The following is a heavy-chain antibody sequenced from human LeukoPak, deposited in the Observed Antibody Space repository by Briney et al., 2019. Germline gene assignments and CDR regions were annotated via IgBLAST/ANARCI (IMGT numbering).Heavy chain of an antibody. J-gene: IGHJ4*02. CDR3: ARDDRYSGSSDY. Sequence: GGSLRLSCAASGSTFSSYSMNWVRQAPGKGLEWVSSISSSSSFIYYADSVKGRFTISRDNAKNSLYLQMNSLRPEDTAVYFCARDDRYSGSSDYWGQGTLVTVSS. CDR2: ISSSSSFI. V-gene: IGHV3-21*01. CDR1: GSTFSSYS. D-gene: IGHD1-26*01.